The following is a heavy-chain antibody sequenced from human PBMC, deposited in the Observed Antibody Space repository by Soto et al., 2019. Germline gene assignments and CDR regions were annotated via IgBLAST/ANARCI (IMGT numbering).Heavy chain of an antibody. V-gene: IGHV3-23*01. CDR2: FSGSGGST. D-gene: IGHD2-21*02. Sequence: GGSLRRSCAVSGFTFSSYAMSCVRQAPVKALEWVSAFSGSGGSTYYADSVKGRFTISRDNSKNTLYLQMNSLRAEDTAVYYCAKDGYICGGDCYSGEWFDPWGQGTLVTVSS. CDR1: GFTFSSYA. J-gene: IGHJ5*02. CDR3: AKDGYICGGDCYSGEWFDP.